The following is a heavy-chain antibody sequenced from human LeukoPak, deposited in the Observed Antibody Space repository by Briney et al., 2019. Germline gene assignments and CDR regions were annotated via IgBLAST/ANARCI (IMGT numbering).Heavy chain of an antibody. D-gene: IGHD4-23*01. J-gene: IGHJ4*02. CDR3: ASTLNLRWPTRGDY. V-gene: IGHV4-34*01. CDR2: INHSGST. CDR1: GGSFSGYY. Sequence: SETLSLTCAVYGGSFSGYYWNWIRQAPGKGLGWIGEINHSGSTDYNPSLKSRVTISVDTSKNQFSLKLTSMTAADTAEYYCASTLNLRWPTRGDYWGQGTLVTVSS.